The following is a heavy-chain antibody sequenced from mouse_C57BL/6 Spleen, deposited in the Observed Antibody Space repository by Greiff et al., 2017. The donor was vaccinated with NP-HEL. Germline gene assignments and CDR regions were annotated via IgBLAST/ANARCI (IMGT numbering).Heavy chain of an antibody. CDR1: GFNIKNTY. V-gene: IGHV14-3*01. Sequence: EVQLQQSVAELVRPGASVKLSCTASGFNIKNTYMHWVKQRPEQGLEWIGRIDPANGNTKYAPKFQGKATITADTYSTTAYLQLSSLKSEDTAIYYCASTAQATLYAMDYWGQGTSVTVSS. CDR3: ASTAQATLYAMDY. D-gene: IGHD3-2*02. CDR2: IDPANGNT. J-gene: IGHJ4*01.